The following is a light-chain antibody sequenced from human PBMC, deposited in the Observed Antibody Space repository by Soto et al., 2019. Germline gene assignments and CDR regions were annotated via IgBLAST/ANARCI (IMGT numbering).Light chain of an antibody. CDR3: QQFSSYPLT. J-gene: IGKJ4*01. Sequence: EIVLTQSPGTLSLSPGERATLSCRASQSISSTYLAWYQQKPGQAPRLLIYGASTRATGIPDRFSGSGSGTDSTLTISRLEPEDFAVYYCQQFSSYPLTFGGGTKV. CDR1: QSISSTY. CDR2: GAS. V-gene: IGKV3-20*01.